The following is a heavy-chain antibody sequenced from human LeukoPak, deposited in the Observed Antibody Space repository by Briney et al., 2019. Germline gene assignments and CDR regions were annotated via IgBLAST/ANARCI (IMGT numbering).Heavy chain of an antibody. D-gene: IGHD3-10*01. J-gene: IGHJ6*03. Sequence: GGSLRLSCAASGFTFSSYGMSWVRQAPGKGLEWVSAISGSGGSTYYADSVKGRFTISRDNSKNTLYLQMNSLRAEDTAVYYCAKDMYYYGSGSSYYYYYYMDVWGKGTTVTISS. CDR3: AKDMYYYGSGSSYYYYYYMDV. CDR2: ISGSGGST. V-gene: IGHV3-23*01. CDR1: GFTFSSYG.